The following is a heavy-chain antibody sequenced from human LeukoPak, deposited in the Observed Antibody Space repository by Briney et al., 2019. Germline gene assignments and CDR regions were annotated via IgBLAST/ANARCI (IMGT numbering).Heavy chain of an antibody. CDR2: INWNGGST. V-gene: IGHV3-20*04. D-gene: IGHD2-15*01. CDR3: ARGYCSGGSCFLFDY. J-gene: IGHJ4*02. Sequence: PGGSLRLSCAASGFTFDDYGMTWVRQAPGKGLEWVSGINWNGGSTGYADSVKGRFSILRDTAKNSLYLRMNSLRAEDTALYYCARGYCSGGSCFLFDYWGQGTLVTVSS. CDR1: GFTFDDYG.